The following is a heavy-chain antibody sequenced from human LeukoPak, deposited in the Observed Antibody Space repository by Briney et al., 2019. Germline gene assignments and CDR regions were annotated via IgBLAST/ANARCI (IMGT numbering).Heavy chain of an antibody. V-gene: IGHV1-8*01. J-gene: IGHJ6*02. CDR2: MNPNSGNT. D-gene: IGHD3-3*01. CDR1: GYTFTSYD. CDR3: ARVYYDFWSGYYLSYYYGMDV. Sequence: ASVKVSCKASGYTFTSYDINWVRQATGQGLEWMGWMNPNSGNTGYAQKFQGRVTMTRNTSISTAYMELSSLRSKDTAVYYCARVYYDFWSGYYLSYYYGMDVWGQGTTVTVSS.